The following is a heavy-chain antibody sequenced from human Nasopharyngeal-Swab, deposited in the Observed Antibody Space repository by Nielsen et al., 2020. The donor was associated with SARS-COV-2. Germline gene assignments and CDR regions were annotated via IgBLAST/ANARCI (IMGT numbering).Heavy chain of an antibody. CDR2: IDPSDSYT. V-gene: IGHV5-10-1*01. D-gene: IGHD2-21*01. CDR3: ARRTVAYCGGDCYSVASDI. J-gene: IGHJ3*02. Sequence: KVSCKGSGYSFTSYWISWVRQMPGKGLEWMGRIDPSDSYTNYSPSFQGHVTISADKSISTAYLQWSSLKASDTAMYYCARRTVAYCGGDCYSVASDIWGQGTMVTVSS. CDR1: GYSFTSYW.